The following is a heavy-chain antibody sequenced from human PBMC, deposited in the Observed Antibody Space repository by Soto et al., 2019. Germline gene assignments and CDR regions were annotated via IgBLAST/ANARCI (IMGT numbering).Heavy chain of an antibody. D-gene: IGHD6-13*01. Sequence: GALRLSCAASGFTFSSYWMHWVRQAPGKGLVWVSRINSDGRCTSYADSVKGRFTISRDNAKNTLYLQMNSLRVEDTAVYYCARDLTPHTSSWYYPGAFDIWGQGTMVTVSS. CDR1: GFTFSSYW. V-gene: IGHV3-74*01. J-gene: IGHJ3*02. CDR3: ARDLTPHTSSWYYPGAFDI. CDR2: INSDGRCT.